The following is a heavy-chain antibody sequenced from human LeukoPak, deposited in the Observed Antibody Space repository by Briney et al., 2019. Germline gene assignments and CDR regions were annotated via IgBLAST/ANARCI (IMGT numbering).Heavy chain of an antibody. J-gene: IGHJ5*02. CDR2: MYSDLINK. Sequence: GRSLRLSCAASGFTFSFYGIHWVRQAPGKGLEWVAVMYSDLINKYYADSVKGRFTVSRDNSKNTLYLQMNGLRAEDTAVYYCAKDRAFTMVRGNWFDPWGQGTLVTVSS. D-gene: IGHD3-10*01. V-gene: IGHV3-33*06. CDR1: GFTFSFYG. CDR3: AKDRAFTMVRGNWFDP.